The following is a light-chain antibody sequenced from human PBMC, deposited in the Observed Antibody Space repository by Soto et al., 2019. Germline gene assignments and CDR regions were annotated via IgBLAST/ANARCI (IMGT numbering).Light chain of an antibody. J-gene: IGKJ5*01. V-gene: IGKV1-5*01. CDR3: QHYNNYPIT. Sequence: DIQMTQSPSTLSASVGDRVTITCRASQSISSWLAWYQQKPGKAPNLLIYDASSLESGVPSRFSGSGSGTEFTLTISSLQPDDFATYYCQHYNNYPITFGQGTRLEIK. CDR1: QSISSW. CDR2: DAS.